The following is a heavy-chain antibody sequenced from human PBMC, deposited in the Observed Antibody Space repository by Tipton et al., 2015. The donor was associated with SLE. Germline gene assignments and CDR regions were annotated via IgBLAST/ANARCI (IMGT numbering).Heavy chain of an antibody. CDR1: GGSFSGYY. J-gene: IGHJ3*02. Sequence: LRLSCTVYGGSFSGYYWSWIRQPPGKGLEWIGEIFHSGYTSYRPSLRSRVTILIDTSKRHFSLKMTSMTAADTALYYCTRGSGAFDIWGQGTLVTVSS. CDR2: IFHSGYT. V-gene: IGHV4-34*01. CDR3: TRGSGAFDI.